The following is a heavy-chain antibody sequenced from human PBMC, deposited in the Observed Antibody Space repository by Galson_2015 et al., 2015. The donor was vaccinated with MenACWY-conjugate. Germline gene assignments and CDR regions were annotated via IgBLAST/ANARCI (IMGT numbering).Heavy chain of an antibody. Sequence: SVKVSCKASGYRFTSYGLTWVRQAPGQGLEWMGWISGYNGETRYPQKFQDRVTVTIDTPATTAYLEVRSLRSDDDTAIYYCGRGPTLALWGTIDYWGRGTLGTVAA. CDR2: ISGYNGET. V-gene: IGHV1-18*01. CDR1: GYRFTSYG. D-gene: IGHD1-26*01. CDR3: GRGPTLALWGTIDY. J-gene: IGHJ4*02.